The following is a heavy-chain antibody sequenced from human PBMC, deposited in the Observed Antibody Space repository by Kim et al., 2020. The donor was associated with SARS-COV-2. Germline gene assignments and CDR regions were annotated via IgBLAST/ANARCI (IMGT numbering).Heavy chain of an antibody. J-gene: IGHJ4*02. D-gene: IGHD3-9*01. CDR1: GFTFDDYT. CDR2: ISWDGGST. Sequence: GGSLRLSCAASGFTFDDYTMHWVRQAPGKGLEWVSLISWDGGSTYYADSVKGRFTISRDNSKNSLYLQMNSLRTEDTALYYCAKDMALRYFDWLLNFDYWGQGTLVTVSS. CDR3: AKDMALRYFDWLLNFDY. V-gene: IGHV3-43*01.